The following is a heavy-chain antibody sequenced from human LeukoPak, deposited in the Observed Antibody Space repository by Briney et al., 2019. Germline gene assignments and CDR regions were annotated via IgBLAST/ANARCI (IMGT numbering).Heavy chain of an antibody. CDR1: GYSFSTYW. D-gene: IGHD3-22*01. CDR3: ARRHSSLPLDY. Sequence: GESLKISCQGSGYSFSTYWIGWVRQMPGKGLEWMGIIYPGDSDTRYSPSFQGQVTISADKSNSTAYLQWSSLKASDTAMYYCARRHSSLPLDYWGQGTLVTVSS. CDR2: IYPGDSDT. J-gene: IGHJ4*02. V-gene: IGHV5-51*01.